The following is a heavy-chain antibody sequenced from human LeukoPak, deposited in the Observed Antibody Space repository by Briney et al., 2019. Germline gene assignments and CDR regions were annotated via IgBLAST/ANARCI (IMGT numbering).Heavy chain of an antibody. CDR3: ARGGGRGAFDPHYFDY. V-gene: IGHV4-34*01. D-gene: IGHD2-15*01. CDR1: GGSFSGYY. J-gene: IGHJ4*02. CDR2: INHSEST. Sequence: KSSETLSLTCAVYGGSFSGYYWSWIRKPPGKGLEWIGEINHSESTNYNPSLKSRVTISVDTSKNQFSLKLSSVTAADTAVFFCARGGGRGAFDPHYFDYWGQGTLVTVSS.